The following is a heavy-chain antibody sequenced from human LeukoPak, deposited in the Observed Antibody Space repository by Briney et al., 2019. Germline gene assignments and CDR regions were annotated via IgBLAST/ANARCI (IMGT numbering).Heavy chain of an antibody. J-gene: IGHJ5*02. D-gene: IGHD1-1*01. CDR2: IYYSGST. V-gene: IGHV4-59*11. CDR1: GGSISSHY. Sequence: SETLSLTCTVSGGSISSHYWSWIRQPPGKGLEWIGYIYYSGSTNYNPSLKSRVTISVDTSKNQFPLKLSSVTAADTAVYYCARSPSTTRTTGWFDPWGQGTLVTVSS. CDR3: ARSPSTTRTTGWFDP.